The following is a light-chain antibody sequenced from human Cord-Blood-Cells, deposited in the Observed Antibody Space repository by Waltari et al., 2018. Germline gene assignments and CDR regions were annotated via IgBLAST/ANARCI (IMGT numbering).Light chain of an antibody. CDR3: SSYTSSSTWV. CDR1: SSDVGGYNY. CDR2: DVS. Sequence: QSALNQSASVSGSPGQSITISCTGTSSDVGGYNYVSWYQQHPGKAPKLMIYDVSNRPSGVSNRFSGSKSGNTASLTISGLQAEDEADYYCSSYTSSSTWVFGGGTKLTVL. V-gene: IGLV2-14*03. J-gene: IGLJ3*02.